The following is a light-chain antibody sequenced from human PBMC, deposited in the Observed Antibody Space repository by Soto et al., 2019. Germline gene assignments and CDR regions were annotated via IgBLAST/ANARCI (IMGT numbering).Light chain of an antibody. CDR2: SNN. CDR1: SSDIGSNT. J-gene: IGLJ2*01. CDR3: ATWHDSLDGVV. Sequence: QSVLTQPPSASGTPGQKVTISCSGSSSDIGSNTAHWYQQLPGTAPKLLIYSNNQRPSEVPDRFSGSKSGTSASLAISGLKSEDEADYYGATWHDSLDGVVFGGGTKLTVL. V-gene: IGLV1-44*01.